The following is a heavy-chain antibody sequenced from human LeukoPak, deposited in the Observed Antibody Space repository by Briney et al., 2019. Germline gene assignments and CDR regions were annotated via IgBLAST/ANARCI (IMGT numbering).Heavy chain of an antibody. CDR1: GFTFSSYA. CDR3: AKRHTSGNYFDY. J-gene: IGHJ4*02. Sequence: GGSLRLSCAASGFTFSSYAMSWARQAPGKGLEWVSVISGSGDTYNADSVKGRFTISRDNSKNTLSLQMNSLRAEDTAVYYCAKRHTSGNYFDYWGQGTLVTVSS. V-gene: IGHV3-23*01. CDR2: ISGSGDT. D-gene: IGHD3-22*01.